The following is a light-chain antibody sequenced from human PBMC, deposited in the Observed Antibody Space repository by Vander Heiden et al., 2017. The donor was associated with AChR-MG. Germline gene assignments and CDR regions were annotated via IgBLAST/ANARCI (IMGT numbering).Light chain of an antibody. CDR1: QSVLFRSNNKNY. J-gene: IGKJ1*01. CDR2: WAS. CDR3: QQYYSSPT. V-gene: IGKV4-1*01. Sequence: DIVMTQSPDSLAAALGERATTSCKSRQSVLFRSNNKNYLAWYQQKPAQPPKLLIYWASTRESGVPDRFSGSGSGTDFTLTISSLQAEDVAVYYCQQYYSSPTFGQGTKVEIK.